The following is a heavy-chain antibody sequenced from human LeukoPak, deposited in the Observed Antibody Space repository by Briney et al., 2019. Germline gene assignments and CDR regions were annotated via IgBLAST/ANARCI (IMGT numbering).Heavy chain of an antibody. Sequence: GGSLRLSCLGSGFSFNSYSMNWFRQAPGMGLNGFSSISSSSTYIYYADSLKGRITISRDNAKNSLYLQMDGLRVEDTAVYFCARVWSPPYTSTWPDYFDYWGQGALVTVSS. CDR1: GFSFNSYS. V-gene: IGHV3-21*01. CDR3: ARVWSPPYTSTWPDYFDY. CDR2: ISSSSTYI. J-gene: IGHJ4*02. D-gene: IGHD2-2*01.